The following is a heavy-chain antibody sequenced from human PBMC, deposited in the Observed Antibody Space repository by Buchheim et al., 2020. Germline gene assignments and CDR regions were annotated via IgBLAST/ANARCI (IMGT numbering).Heavy chain of an antibody. V-gene: IGHV1-69*06. J-gene: IGHJ4*02. Sequence: QVHLVQSGPEVKKSGSSVKVSCKASGGALSGYGFSWVRQAPGQGLEWMGGIIPMSGTSTYAERFQGRVTIIADKSTNHVYMELGSLRSEDTAVYFCARIYCSSSSCAGYFDSWGQGT. CDR3: ARIYCSSSSCAGYFDS. CDR1: GGALSGYG. D-gene: IGHD6-13*01. CDR2: IIPMSGTS.